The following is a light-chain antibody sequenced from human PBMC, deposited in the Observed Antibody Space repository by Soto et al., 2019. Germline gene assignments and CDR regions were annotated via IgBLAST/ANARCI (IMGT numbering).Light chain of an antibody. Sequence: DIQMTQSPSTLSASVGDRVTITCRASQSISSWLAWYQQKPGKAPKLLIYKASSLESGVPSRFSGSGSGTEFTLTISSLQPDDFANYYGQQYNSYSRTFGQGTKLEIK. V-gene: IGKV1-5*03. J-gene: IGKJ2*01. CDR2: KAS. CDR1: QSISSW. CDR3: QQYNSYSRT.